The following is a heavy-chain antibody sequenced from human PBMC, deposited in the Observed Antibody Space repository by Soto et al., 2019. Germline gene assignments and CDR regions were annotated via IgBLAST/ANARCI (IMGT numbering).Heavy chain of an antibody. CDR3: VKPPVITASYYYYDMDV. V-gene: IGHV3-23*01. J-gene: IGHJ6*02. Sequence: GGSLRLSCAASGFTFSTYPISWVRQAPGKWLEWVSGISGSGISTYYTDSVKGRFTISRDNSKNTVFLQMNSLRDEDTAVYYCVKPPVITASYYYYDMDVWGQGTTVTVSS. CDR2: ISGSGIST. D-gene: IGHD4-4*01. CDR1: GFTFSTYP.